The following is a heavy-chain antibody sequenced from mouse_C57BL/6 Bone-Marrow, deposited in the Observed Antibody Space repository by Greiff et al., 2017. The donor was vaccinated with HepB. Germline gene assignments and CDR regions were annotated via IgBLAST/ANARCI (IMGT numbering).Heavy chain of an antibody. D-gene: IGHD1-1*01. CDR1: GFTFSSYG. V-gene: IGHV5-6*01. J-gene: IGHJ1*03. CDR3: ARRYGSSSYWYFDV. CDR2: ISSGGSYT. Sequence: EVHLVESGGDLVKPGGSLKLSCAASGFTFSSYGMSWVRQTPDKRLEWVATISSGGSYTYYPDSVKGRFTISRDNAKNTLYLQMSSLKSEDTAMYYGARRYGSSSYWYFDVWGTGTTVTVSS.